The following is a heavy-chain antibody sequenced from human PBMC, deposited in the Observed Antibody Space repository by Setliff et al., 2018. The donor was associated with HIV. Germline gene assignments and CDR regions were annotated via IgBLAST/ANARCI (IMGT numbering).Heavy chain of an antibody. CDR2: FYTSGTT. D-gene: IGHD2-2*01. CDR1: GGSLSSGSHY. J-gene: IGHJ6*02. CDR3: GTAMYYYYGLDV. V-gene: IGHV4-61*09. Sequence: SETLSLTCSVSGGSLSSGSHYCTWLRRAAGKGLEWIGHFYTSGTTNYNPSLESRVTISVDTSKNQFSLKLSSVTAADAAVYYCGTAMYYYYGLDVWGQGIRVTVS.